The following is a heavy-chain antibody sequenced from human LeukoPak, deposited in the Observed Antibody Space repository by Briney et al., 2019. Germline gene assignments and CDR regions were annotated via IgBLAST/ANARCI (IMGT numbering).Heavy chain of an antibody. D-gene: IGHD5-12*01. V-gene: IGHV3-49*04. CDR1: GFTFGDYA. Sequence: SGGSLRLSCTASGFTFGDYAMSWVRQAPGKGLEWVGFIRSKAYGGTSEYAASVKGRFTISRDDSKSIVYLQMNSLKTEDTAVYYCIRTGGYLRSYCDYWGQGTLVTVSS. CDR2: IRSKAYGGTS. J-gene: IGHJ4*02. CDR3: IRTGGYLRSYCDY.